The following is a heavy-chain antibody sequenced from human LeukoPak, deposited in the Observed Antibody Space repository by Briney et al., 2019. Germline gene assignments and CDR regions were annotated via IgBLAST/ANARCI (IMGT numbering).Heavy chain of an antibody. V-gene: IGHV3-48*04. CDR1: GFTFSCYA. Sequence: GGSLRLSCAASGFTFSCYAMSWIRQAPGKGLEWVSYISSSGSTIYYADSVKGRFTISRDNAKNTVYLEMNSLRAEDTAVYYCVRGQLWSYYHDYWGQGTLVTVSS. J-gene: IGHJ4*02. CDR2: ISSSGSTI. D-gene: IGHD5-18*01. CDR3: VRGQLWSYYHDY.